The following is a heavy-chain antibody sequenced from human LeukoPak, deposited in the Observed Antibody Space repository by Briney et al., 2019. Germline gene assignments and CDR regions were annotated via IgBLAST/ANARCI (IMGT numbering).Heavy chain of an antibody. CDR2: IHHSGST. J-gene: IGHJ4*02. CDR3: ASSIYYYDRSGYLD. Sequence: SETLSLTCTVSGYSISSGYYWGWIRQPPGKGLEWIGSIHHSGSTYYNPSLKSRVTISVDTSKNQFSLKLSSVTAADTAVYYCASSIYYYDRSGYLDWGQGTLVTVSS. CDR1: GYSISSGYY. V-gene: IGHV4-38-2*02. D-gene: IGHD3-22*01.